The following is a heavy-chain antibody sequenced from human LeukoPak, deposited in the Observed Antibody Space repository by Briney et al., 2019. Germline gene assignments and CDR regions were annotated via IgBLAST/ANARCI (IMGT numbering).Heavy chain of an antibody. CDR2: IYYSGST. J-gene: IGHJ4*02. D-gene: IGHD4-11*01. CDR3: ARADFYSNYGFLFDY. V-gene: IGHV4-59*01. CDR1: GGSISSYY. Sequence: SETLSLTRTVSGGSISSYYWSWIRQPPGKGLEWIGYIYYSGSTNYNPSLKSRVTISVDTSKNQFSLKLSSVTAADTAVYYCARADFYSNYGFLFDYWGQGTLVTVSS.